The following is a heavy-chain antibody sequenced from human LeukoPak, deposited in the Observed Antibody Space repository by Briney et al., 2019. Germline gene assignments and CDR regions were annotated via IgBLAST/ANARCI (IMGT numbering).Heavy chain of an antibody. D-gene: IGHD2-2*01. CDR3: GRWGIEAAIDY. CDR2: INPDGSET. J-gene: IGHJ4*02. V-gene: IGHV3-7*01. CDR1: GFTFSPYW. Sequence: GRSLRLSCATSGFTFSPYWMSWVRQAPGKGLEWVANINPDGSETYYLDSVKGRFTISRDNVKNSLFLLLNSLRAEDTAVYYCGRWGIEAAIDYWGQGTLVTVSS.